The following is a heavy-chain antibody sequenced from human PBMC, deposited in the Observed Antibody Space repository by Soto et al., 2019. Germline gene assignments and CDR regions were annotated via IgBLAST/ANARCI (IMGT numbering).Heavy chain of an antibody. Sequence: SETLSLTCAVYGGSFSGYYWSWIRQPPGKGLEWIGEINHSGSTNYNPSLKSRVTISVDTSKNQFSLKLSSVTAADTAVYYCASFRAARPSNSSSWYIQFADVHHYYYYGMDVWGQGTTVTVSS. CDR1: GGSFSGYY. V-gene: IGHV4-34*01. J-gene: IGHJ6*02. D-gene: IGHD6-13*01. CDR3: ASFRAARPSNSSSWYIQFADVHHYYYYGMDV. CDR2: INHSGST.